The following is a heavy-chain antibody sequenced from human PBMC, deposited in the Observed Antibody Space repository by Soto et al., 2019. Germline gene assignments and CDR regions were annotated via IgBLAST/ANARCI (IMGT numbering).Heavy chain of an antibody. V-gene: IGHV4-59*01. CDR1: AGSISSNY. D-gene: IGHD6-19*01. CDR2: IHHSGST. Sequence: QVQLQESGPGLVRPSETLSLTCTVSAGSISSNYWNWIRQAPGKGLEWIGLIHHSGSTNYNPSLKSRAPIQLDPPKNHLPLNLSFVTAADPAVYYCTLGVGWKTDYWGKGTLVTVSS. J-gene: IGHJ4*02. CDR3: TLGVGWKTDY.